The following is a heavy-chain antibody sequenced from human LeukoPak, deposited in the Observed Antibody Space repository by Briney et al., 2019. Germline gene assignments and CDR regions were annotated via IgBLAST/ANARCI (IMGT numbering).Heavy chain of an antibody. D-gene: IGHD3-10*01. J-gene: IGHJ4*02. CDR1: GGTFSSYA. Sequence: SVKVSCKASGGTFSSYAISWVRQAPGQGLGWMGGIIPIFGTANYAQKFQGRVTITADKSTSTAYMELSSLRSEDTAAYYCARGYYYGSGSYNPYDYWGQGTLVTVSS. CDR2: IIPIFGTA. CDR3: ARGYYYGSGSYNPYDY. V-gene: IGHV1-69*06.